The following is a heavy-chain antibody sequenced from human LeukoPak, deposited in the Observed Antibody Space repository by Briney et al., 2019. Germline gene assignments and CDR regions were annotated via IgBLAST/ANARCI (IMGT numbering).Heavy chain of an antibody. CDR1: GYTFTGYY. D-gene: IGHD5-12*01. V-gene: IGHV1-2*02. J-gene: IGHJ6*03. CDR3: ASDVEATDYYYYMDV. CDR2: INPNSGGT. Sequence: ASVKVSCKASGYTFTGYYMHWVRQAPGQGLEWMGWINPNSGGTNYAQKFQGRVTMTRDTSISTAYMELSRLRSDDTAVYYCASDVEATDYYYYMDVWGKGTTVTVSS.